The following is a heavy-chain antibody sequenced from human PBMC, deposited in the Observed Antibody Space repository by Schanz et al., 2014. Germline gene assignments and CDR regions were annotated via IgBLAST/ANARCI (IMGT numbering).Heavy chain of an antibody. Sequence: VQLVESGGGVVQPGKSLRLSCAASGFAFSDYGMHWVRQAPGKGLEWVANINQDASEKYYVDSVKGRFTVSRDNAKNSLFLQMNSLRAEDTAVYYCARENLNWEAFDIWGQGTVVTVSS. D-gene: IGHD7-27*01. CDR1: GFAFSDYG. V-gene: IGHV3-7*01. CDR3: ARENLNWEAFDI. J-gene: IGHJ3*02. CDR2: INQDASEK.